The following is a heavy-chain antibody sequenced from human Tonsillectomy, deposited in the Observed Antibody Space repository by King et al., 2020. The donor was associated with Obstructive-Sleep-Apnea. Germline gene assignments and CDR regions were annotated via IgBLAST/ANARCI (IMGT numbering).Heavy chain of an antibody. CDR2: IKQDGSEK. V-gene: IGHV3-7*03. D-gene: IGHD3-9*01. Sequence: QLVQSGGGLVQPGGSLRLSCAGSGFTFSSYWMNWVRQAPGKGLEWVANIKQDGSEKYYVDSVKGRFTISRDNAKNSLYLQMNSLRAEDTAVYYCARDGERYDILTGSNWFDPWGQGTLVTVSS. J-gene: IGHJ5*02. CDR1: GFTFSSYW. CDR3: ARDGERYDILTGSNWFDP.